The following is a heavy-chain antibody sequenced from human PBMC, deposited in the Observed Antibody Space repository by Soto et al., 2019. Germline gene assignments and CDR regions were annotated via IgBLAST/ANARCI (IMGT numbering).Heavy chain of an antibody. CDR3: AREKGGDLRYYYGMDV. J-gene: IGHJ6*02. Sequence: QVQLVQSGAEVKKPGSSVKVSCKASGGTFSSDAISWVRQAPGQGLEWMGGIIPIFGTANYAQKFQGRVTITADESTSTAYMELSSLTSEDTAVYYCAREKGGDLRYYYGMDVWGQGTTVTVSS. CDR1: GGTFSSDA. V-gene: IGHV1-69*12. CDR2: IIPIFGTA. D-gene: IGHD4-17*01.